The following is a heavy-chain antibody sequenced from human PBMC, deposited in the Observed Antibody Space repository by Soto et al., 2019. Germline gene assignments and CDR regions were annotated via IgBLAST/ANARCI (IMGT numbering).Heavy chain of an antibody. D-gene: IGHD3-22*01. V-gene: IGHV1-69*02. CDR3: ARSSVAARGSLGN. J-gene: IGHJ4*02. CDR1: GGTLNSYT. CDR2: IIPVLCVA. Sequence: QVPLVQSGAEVKKPGSSVEVSCKASGGTLNSYTINWVRQAPGHAREWVGRIIPVLCVANYAQTFQGRVTITAYKSTSTVYMDLTSLRSEDTAVYYWARSSVAARGSLGNWGPGTLVTVSS.